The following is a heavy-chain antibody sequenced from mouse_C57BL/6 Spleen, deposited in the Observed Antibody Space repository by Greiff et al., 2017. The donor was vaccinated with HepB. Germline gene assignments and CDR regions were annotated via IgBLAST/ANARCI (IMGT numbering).Heavy chain of an antibody. CDR2: IYPRDGST. D-gene: IGHD1-1*01. Sequence: QVQLKESDAELVKPGASVKISCKVSGYTFTDHTIHWMKQRPEQGLEWIGYIYPRDGSTKYNEKFKGKATLTADKSSSTAYMQLNSLTSEDAAVYFCARNRGYYGSSYGYAMDYWGQGTSVTVSS. CDR3: ARNRGYYGSSYGYAMDY. J-gene: IGHJ4*01. CDR1: GYTFTDHT. V-gene: IGHV1-78*01.